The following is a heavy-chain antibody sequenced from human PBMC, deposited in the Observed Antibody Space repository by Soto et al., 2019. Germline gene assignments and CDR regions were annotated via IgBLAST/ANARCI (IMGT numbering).Heavy chain of an antibody. D-gene: IGHD4-17*01. CDR2: INHSGST. J-gene: IGHJ6*02. CDR1: GGSFSGYY. V-gene: IGHV4-34*01. Sequence: QVQLQQWGAGLLKPSETLSLTCAVYGGSFSGYYWSWIRQPPGKGLEWIGEINHSGSTNYNPSLKGRVTISVDTSKNQFSLKLSSVTAADTAVYYCASIRLGESTVTTYSYYYYGMDVWGQGTTVTVSS. CDR3: ASIRLGESTVTTYSYYYYGMDV.